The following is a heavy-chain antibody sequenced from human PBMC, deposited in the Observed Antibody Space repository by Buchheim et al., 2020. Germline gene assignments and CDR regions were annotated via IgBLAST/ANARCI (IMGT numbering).Heavy chain of an antibody. CDR2: IWYDGSNK. V-gene: IGHV3-33*01. CDR3: ARAPYSSGWYGGVDY. Sequence: QVQLVESRGGVVQPGRSLRLSCAASGFTFSNYGMHWVRQAPGKGLEWVAVIWYDGSNKYYVDSVKGRLTISRDNSKNTLYLQMNSLRAEDTAVYYCARAPYSSGWYGGVDYWGQGTL. CDR1: GFTFSNYG. J-gene: IGHJ4*02. D-gene: IGHD6-19*01.